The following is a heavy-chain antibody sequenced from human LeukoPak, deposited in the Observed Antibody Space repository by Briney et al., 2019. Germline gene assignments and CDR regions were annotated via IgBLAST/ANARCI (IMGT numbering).Heavy chain of an antibody. CDR3: ARHLIEGLPQENNFDY. D-gene: IGHD2-21*01. CDR2: IIPIFGTA. V-gene: IGHV1-69*13. CDR1: GGTFSSYA. Sequence: ASVKVSCKASGGTFSSYAISWVRQAPGQGLEWMGGIIPIFGTANYAQKFQGRVTITADESTSTAYMELSSLRSEDTAVYYCARHLIEGLPQENNFDYWGQGTLVTVSS. J-gene: IGHJ4*02.